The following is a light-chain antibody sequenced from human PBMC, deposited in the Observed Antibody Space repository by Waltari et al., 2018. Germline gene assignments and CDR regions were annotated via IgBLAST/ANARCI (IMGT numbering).Light chain of an antibody. CDR3: GTWDSSLNALV. J-gene: IGLJ3*02. V-gene: IGLV1-51*01. CDR1: GSNIGNNY. CDR2: DNN. Sequence: QSVLTQPPSVSAAPGQKVTIPCSGRGSNIGNNYVSWYQQIPGTAPKLLIYDNNKRPSGFPDRFSGSKSGTSATLGITGLQTGDEADYYCGTWDSSLNALVFGGGTKLTVL.